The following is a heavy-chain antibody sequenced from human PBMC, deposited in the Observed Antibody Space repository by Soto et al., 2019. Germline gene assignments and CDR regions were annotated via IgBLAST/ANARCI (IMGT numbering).Heavy chain of an antibody. CDR1: GFPFSSYA. V-gene: IGHV3-23*01. J-gene: IGHJ6*02. D-gene: IGHD3-10*01. CDR2: STGAGGGS. CDR3: AKGRSDDRGDYNYYGMDV. Sequence: PGGSLRLSCAASGFPFSSYAISWVRQAPGRGLEWVAASTGAGGGSYNLEAVKGRFTVSRDNSKKTVYLQLDGLRAEDTAVYYCAKGRSDDRGDYNYYGMDVWGQGTTVTVSS.